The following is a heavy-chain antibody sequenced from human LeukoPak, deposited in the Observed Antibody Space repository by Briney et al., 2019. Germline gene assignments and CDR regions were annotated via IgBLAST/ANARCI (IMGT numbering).Heavy chain of an antibody. CDR1: GGSFSGYY. Sequence: SETLSLTCAVSGGSFSGYYWYWIRQPPGKGLEWIGEINHGESTNYNPSLKSRATLSVDTSKNQFSLKLTSVTAAYTAVYYCARGRTYYYDTSGFYYGMDVWGQGTTVIVSS. V-gene: IGHV4-34*01. CDR3: ARGRTYYYDTSGFYYGMDV. D-gene: IGHD3-22*01. CDR2: INHGEST. J-gene: IGHJ6*02.